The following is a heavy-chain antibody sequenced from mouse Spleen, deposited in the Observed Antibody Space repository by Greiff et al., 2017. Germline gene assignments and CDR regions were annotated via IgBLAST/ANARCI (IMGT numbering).Heavy chain of an antibody. CDR3: ARKGRGDYAMDY. CDR2: INPSNGRT. V-gene: IGHV1S81*02. CDR1: GYTFTSYW. Sequence: QVQLQQPGAELVKPGASVKLSCKASGYTFTSYWMHWVKQRPGQGLEWIGEINPSNGRTNYNEKFKSKATLTVDKSSSTAYMQLSSLTSEDSAVYYCARKGRGDYAMDYWGQGTSVTVSS. J-gene: IGHJ4*01.